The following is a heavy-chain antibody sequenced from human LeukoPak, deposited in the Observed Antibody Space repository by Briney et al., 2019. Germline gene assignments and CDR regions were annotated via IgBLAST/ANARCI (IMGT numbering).Heavy chain of an antibody. CDR1: GYSISSGYY. V-gene: IGHV4-38-2*02. D-gene: IGHD2-2*01. Sequence: SETLSLTCTVSGYSISSGYYWGWIRQPPGKGLEWIGSIHHSGSTYYNPSLKSRVTISVDTSKNQFSLKLSSVTAADTAVYYCARDIVVVPADDAFDIWGQGTMVTVSS. J-gene: IGHJ3*02. CDR3: ARDIVVVPADDAFDI. CDR2: IHHSGST.